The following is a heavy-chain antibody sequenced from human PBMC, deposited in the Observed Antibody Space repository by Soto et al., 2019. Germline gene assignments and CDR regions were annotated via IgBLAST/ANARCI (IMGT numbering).Heavy chain of an antibody. CDR2: MNPNSGNT. CDR3: ATQYYDFWSGYSWFDP. D-gene: IGHD3-3*01. J-gene: IGHJ5*02. Sequence: QVQLVQSGAEVKKPGASVKVSCKASGYTFTSYDINWVRQATGQGLEWMGWMNPNSGNTGYAQKFQGRVTMTRNTSISTAYRELSSLRSEDTAVYYCATQYYDFWSGYSWFDPWGQGTLVTVSS. V-gene: IGHV1-8*01. CDR1: GYTFTSYD.